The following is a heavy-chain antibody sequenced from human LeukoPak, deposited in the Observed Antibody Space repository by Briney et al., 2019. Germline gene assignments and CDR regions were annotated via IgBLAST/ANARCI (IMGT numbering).Heavy chain of an antibody. CDR3: AKQSYLGRTAGTGNYYLFDY. CDR1: GFTFNSYA. Sequence: PGGSLRFSCAAPGFTFNSYAMTWVRQAPGKGLKWVSTISGSGGTTYYADSVKGRFTVSRDNSKNSLYLQMNSLRAEDTAVYYCAKQSYLGRTAGTGNYYLFDYWGQGTLVTVSS. D-gene: IGHD1-26*01. V-gene: IGHV3-23*01. J-gene: IGHJ4*02. CDR2: ISGSGGTT.